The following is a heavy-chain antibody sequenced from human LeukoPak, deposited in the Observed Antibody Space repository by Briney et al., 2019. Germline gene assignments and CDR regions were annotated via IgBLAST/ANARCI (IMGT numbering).Heavy chain of an antibody. CDR2: IYSGDTT. D-gene: IGHD4-17*01. V-gene: IGHV3-66*01. Sequence: GGSLRLSCAASGITVSRNYMNWVHQAPGKGLEWVSVIYSGDTTHYADSVKGRFSISRDNSKNTLYLQMNNLRVEDTAVYYCARDLAYGDYIYDYWGQGTLVTVSS. J-gene: IGHJ4*02. CDR3: ARDLAYGDYIYDY. CDR1: GITVSRNY.